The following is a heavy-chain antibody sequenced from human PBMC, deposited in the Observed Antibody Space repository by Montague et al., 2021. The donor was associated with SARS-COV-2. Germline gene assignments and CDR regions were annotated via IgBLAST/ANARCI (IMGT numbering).Heavy chain of an antibody. D-gene: IGHD3-10*01. J-gene: IGHJ6*02. CDR1: GFPFSSYA. V-gene: IGHV3-30*04. CDR3: ARVLDYYGSGSYPLYYYYGMDV. Sequence: SLRLSCAASGFPFSSYALHLVRQAPGKGLEWVAVISYDGSNKYYSDSVKGRFTISRANSKNTLYLQMNSLRAEDTAVYYCARVLDYYGSGSYPLYYYYGMDVWGQGTTVTVSS. CDR2: ISYDGSNK.